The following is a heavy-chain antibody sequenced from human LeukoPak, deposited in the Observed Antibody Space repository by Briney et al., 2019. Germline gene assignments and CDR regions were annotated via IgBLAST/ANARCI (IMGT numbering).Heavy chain of an antibody. J-gene: IGHJ4*02. CDR1: GGTFSSYA. V-gene: IGHV1-18*01. CDR2: ISAYNGNT. D-gene: IGHD3-10*01. Sequence: GASVKVSCKASGGTFSSYAISWVRQAPGQGLEWMGWISAYNGNTNYAQKLQGRVTMTTDTSTSTAYMELRSLRSDDTAVYYCARAGITMVRGVIPLDYWGQGTLVTVSS. CDR3: ARAGITMVRGVIPLDY.